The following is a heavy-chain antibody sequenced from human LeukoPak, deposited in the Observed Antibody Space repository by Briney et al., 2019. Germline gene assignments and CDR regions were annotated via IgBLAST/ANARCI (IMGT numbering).Heavy chain of an antibody. CDR2: ISYDGSNK. CDR1: GFTFSSYG. CDR3: AKEKHPYYYDSPSYFDY. Sequence: GRSLRLSCAASGFTFSSYGMHRVRQAPGKGLEWVAVISYDGSNKYYADSVKGRFTISRDNSKNTLYLQMNSLRAEDTAVYYCAKEKHPYYYDSPSYFDYWGQGTLVTVSS. V-gene: IGHV3-30*18. J-gene: IGHJ4*02. D-gene: IGHD3-22*01.